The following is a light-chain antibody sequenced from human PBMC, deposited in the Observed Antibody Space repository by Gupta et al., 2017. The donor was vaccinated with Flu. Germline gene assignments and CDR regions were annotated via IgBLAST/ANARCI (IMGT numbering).Light chain of an antibody. CDR1: ESIGTY. CDR3: QQRNVWPLT. V-gene: IGKV3-11*01. CDR2: HAS. J-gene: IGKJ4*01. Sequence: EVVLTQSPVTLSLSPGETATLSGRASESIGTYLSWLQQKPGQAPRLLIYHASKRAADIPARFSGSGSGTDFTLTISSLEAEDFGIYYCQQRNVWPLTFGRGTKVET.